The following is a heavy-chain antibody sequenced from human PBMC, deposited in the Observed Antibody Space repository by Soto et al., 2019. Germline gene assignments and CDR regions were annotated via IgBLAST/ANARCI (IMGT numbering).Heavy chain of an antibody. J-gene: IGHJ3*02. Sequence: ASVKASCKASGCTFNSYAISWVRQAPGQGLEWMGGIIPIFGTANYAQKFQGRVTITADESTSKAYMELSSLRSEDTHVYYCASLTDYYDSSGLDAFAICGQGTMVTVSS. CDR3: ASLTDYYDSSGLDAFAI. V-gene: IGHV1-69*13. D-gene: IGHD3-22*01. CDR2: IIPIFGTA. CDR1: GCTFNSYA.